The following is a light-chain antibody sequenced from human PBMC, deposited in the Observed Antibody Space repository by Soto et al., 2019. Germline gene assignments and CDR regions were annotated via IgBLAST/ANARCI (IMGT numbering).Light chain of an antibody. V-gene: IGKV3-20*01. Sequence: EIVLTQSPGTLSLSPGERATLSCRASQSVSSDYLAWYQHKPGQAPRLLIYAASSRATGIPDRFSGSGSGTDFTLTISRLEPEDFAVYYCQQYGRSPPRFTFGPVTKVDIK. CDR2: AAS. CDR3: QQYGRSPPRFT. J-gene: IGKJ3*01. CDR1: QSVSSDY.